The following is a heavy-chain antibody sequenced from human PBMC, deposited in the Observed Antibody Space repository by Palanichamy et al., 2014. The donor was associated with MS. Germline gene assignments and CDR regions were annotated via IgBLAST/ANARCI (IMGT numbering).Heavy chain of an antibody. V-gene: IGHV4-39*01. CDR2: IYYSGTS. CDR1: GGSISSSSYY. J-gene: IGHJ4*02. Sequence: QLQLQESGPGLVKPSETLSLTCTVSGGSISSSSYYWGWIRQPPGKELEWIGSIYYSGTSYYNPSLKSRVTISVDTSKNQFSLKLGSVTAADMAVYYCAKTAGYSTSWLRWGQGALVTVSS. CDR3: AKTAGYSTSWLR. D-gene: IGHD5-12*01.